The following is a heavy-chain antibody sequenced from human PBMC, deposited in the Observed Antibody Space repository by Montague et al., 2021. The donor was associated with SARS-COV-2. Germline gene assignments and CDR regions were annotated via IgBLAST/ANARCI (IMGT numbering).Heavy chain of an antibody. CDR2: IYYSGST. J-gene: IGHJ5*01. D-gene: IGHD4-17*01. V-gene: IGHV4-39*01. Sequence: SETLSLTCAVSGDSIRSTTYYWGWIRQPPGKGLEWIGSIYYSGSTYYNPSLKSRVTMSVDTSKNQFSLQLNSVTAADTAVYYCARRPTGFAPSFDSWGQGTLVTVSS. CDR3: ARRPTGFAPSFDS. CDR1: GDSIRSTTYY.